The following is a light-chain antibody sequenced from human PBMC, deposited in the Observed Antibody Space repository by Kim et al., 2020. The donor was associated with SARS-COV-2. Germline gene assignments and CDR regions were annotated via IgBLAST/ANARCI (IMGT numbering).Light chain of an antibody. CDR1: SSNIGSNY. J-gene: IGLJ2*01. V-gene: IGLV1-47*01. CDR2: SNN. Sequence: QSVLTQPPSASGTPGQRVTISCSGSSSNIGSNYVYWYQQLPGTAPKLLIYSNNQRPSGVPDRFSGSKSGTSASLAISGLRSGDEADYYCAAWDDSLSAVVFGGGTQLTVL. CDR3: AAWDDSLSAVV.